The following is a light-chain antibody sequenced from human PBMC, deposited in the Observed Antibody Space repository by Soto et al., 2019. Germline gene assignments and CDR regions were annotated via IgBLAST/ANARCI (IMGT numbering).Light chain of an antibody. V-gene: IGKV3-20*01. CDR1: QSVRSNY. J-gene: IGKJ4*01. CDR3: QQYGNSLT. Sequence: EFVLTQSAGTLSFFPCERATLSCRASQSVRSNYVAWYQQKPGQAPRLLIYGASNRATGIPDRFSGGGSGTDFTLTISRLEPEDFAVYYCQQYGNSLTFGGGTKVDIK. CDR2: GAS.